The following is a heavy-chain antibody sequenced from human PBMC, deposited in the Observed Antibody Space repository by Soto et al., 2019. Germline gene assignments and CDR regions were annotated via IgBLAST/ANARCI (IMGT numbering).Heavy chain of an antibody. CDR3: ARGSEAWFDP. CDR1: GDSISSYF. J-gene: IGHJ5*02. Sequence: SETLSLTCTVSGDSISSYFWSWIRQPPGKGLXXIXXVXSXXXTXXXPSLKSRVAMSIDTSKNQFYLKVRSVTAADTAVYYCARGSEAWFDPWGQGTLVTVSS. V-gene: IGHV4-4*07. CDR2: VXSXXXT.